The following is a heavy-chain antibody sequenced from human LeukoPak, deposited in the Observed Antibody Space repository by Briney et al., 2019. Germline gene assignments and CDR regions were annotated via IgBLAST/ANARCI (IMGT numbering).Heavy chain of an antibody. D-gene: IGHD6-13*01. CDR3: ATDRSLSWFDY. CDR1: GLTFRNYG. J-gene: IGHJ4*02. CDR2: IYYDGSKK. Sequence: GGSLRLSCATSGLTFRNYGMHWVRQTPGKGLEWVAIIYYDGSKKFYADSVKGRFPISRDNSKNTVYLQMNSLRAEDTAVYYCATDRSLSWFDYWGQGTLVTVSS. V-gene: IGHV3-33*01.